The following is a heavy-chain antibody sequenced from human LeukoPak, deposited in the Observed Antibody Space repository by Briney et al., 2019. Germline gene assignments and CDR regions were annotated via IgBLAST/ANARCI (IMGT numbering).Heavy chain of an antibody. V-gene: IGHV4-59*01. CDR2: IYYSGST. CDR1: GGSISSYY. J-gene: IGHJ3*02. D-gene: IGHD3-22*01. Sequence: SETLSLTCTVSGGSISSYYWSWIRQPPGKGLEWIGYIYYSGSTNYNPSLKSRVTISVDTSKNQFSLKLSSVTAADTAVYYCARTDYYYDSSGYYRVGAFDIWGQGTMVTVSS. CDR3: ARTDYYYDSSGYYRVGAFDI.